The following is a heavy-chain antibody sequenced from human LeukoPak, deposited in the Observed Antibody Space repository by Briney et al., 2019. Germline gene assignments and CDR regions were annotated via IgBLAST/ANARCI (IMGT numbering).Heavy chain of an antibody. D-gene: IGHD2-2*01. V-gene: IGHV4-4*07. CDR3: ARAPCSSTSCFFYYYMDV. Sequence: PSETLSLTCTVSGGSISSYYWSWIRQPAGKGLEWIGRIYTSGSTNYNPSLKSRVTMSVDTSKNQFSLKLSSVTAADTAVYYCARAPCSSTSCFFYYYMDVWGKGTTVTVSS. J-gene: IGHJ6*03. CDR2: IYTSGST. CDR1: GGSISSYY.